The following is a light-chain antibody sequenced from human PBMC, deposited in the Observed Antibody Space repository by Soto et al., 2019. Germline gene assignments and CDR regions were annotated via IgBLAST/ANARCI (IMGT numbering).Light chain of an antibody. Sequence: QLVLTQSPSASASLGASVKLTCTLSSGHSNYAIAWHQQQSEKGPRYLMKLNSDGSHSKGDGIPDRFSGSSSGAERYLTISSLQSEDEDEYYCQTWGSGIVVFGGGTKLTVL. CDR2: LNSDGSH. CDR1: SGHSNYA. V-gene: IGLV4-69*01. J-gene: IGLJ2*01. CDR3: QTWGSGIVV.